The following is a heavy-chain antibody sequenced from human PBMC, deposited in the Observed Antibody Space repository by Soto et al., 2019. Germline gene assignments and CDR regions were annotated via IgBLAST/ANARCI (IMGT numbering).Heavy chain of an antibody. Sequence: PSETLSLTCAVYGGSFSGYYWSWIRQPPGKGLEWIREINHSGSTNYNPSLKSRVTISVDTSKNQFSLKLSSVTAADTAVYYCARTYYDFWSGLYYFDYWGQGTLVTVSS. D-gene: IGHD3-3*01. J-gene: IGHJ4*02. V-gene: IGHV4-34*01. CDR3: ARTYYDFWSGLYYFDY. CDR2: INHSGST. CDR1: GGSFSGYY.